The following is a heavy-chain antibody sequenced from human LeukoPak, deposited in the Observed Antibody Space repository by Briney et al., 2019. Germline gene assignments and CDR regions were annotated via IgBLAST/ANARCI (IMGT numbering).Heavy chain of an antibody. CDR3: ARIDSGWFGVSF. J-gene: IGHJ4*02. Sequence: ASVKVSCKASGYTFTGHFIHWVRPAPGQGREWMGRINPNSGATNATQKLQDTVNMTRDRSISTAFMELSGLRSDDTAIYYCARIDSGWFGVSFWGQGTLVTVSS. V-gene: IGHV1-2*06. D-gene: IGHD6-19*01. CDR2: INPNSGAT. CDR1: GYTFTGHF.